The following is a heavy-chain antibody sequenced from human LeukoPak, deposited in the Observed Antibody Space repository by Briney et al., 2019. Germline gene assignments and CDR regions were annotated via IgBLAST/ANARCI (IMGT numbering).Heavy chain of an antibody. Sequence: PGRSLRLSCAASGFTFSSYAMHWVRPAPGKGLEWVAVISYDGSNKYYADSVKGRFTISRDNSKNTLYLQMNSLRAEDTAVYYCARVADKDYGDYYFDYWGQGTLVTVSS. CDR3: ARVADKDYGDYYFDY. J-gene: IGHJ4*02. D-gene: IGHD4-17*01. V-gene: IGHV3-30*04. CDR2: ISYDGSNK. CDR1: GFTFSSYA.